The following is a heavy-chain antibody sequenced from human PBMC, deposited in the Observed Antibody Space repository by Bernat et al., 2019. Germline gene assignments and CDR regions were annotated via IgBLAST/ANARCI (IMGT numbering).Heavy chain of an antibody. CDR1: GFTFTSSA. D-gene: IGHD3-10*01. CDR2: IVVGSGNT. CDR3: AADPESRRGITTYGLHAFDI. Sequence: QMQLVQSGPEVKKPGTSVKVSCKASGFTFTSSAMQWVRQARGQRLEWIGWIVVGSGNTNYAQKFQERVTIPRDMSTSTAYMELSSLRSEDTAVYYCAADPESRRGITTYGLHAFDIWGQGTMVTVSS. V-gene: IGHV1-58*02. J-gene: IGHJ3*02.